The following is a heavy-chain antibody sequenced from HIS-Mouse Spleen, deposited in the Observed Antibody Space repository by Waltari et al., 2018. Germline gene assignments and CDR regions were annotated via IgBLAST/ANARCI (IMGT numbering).Heavy chain of an antibody. D-gene: IGHD6-13*01. Sequence: QLQLQESGPGLVKPSETLSLTCTVSGGSISSSSYYWGWIRQPPGKWLEWIGRIHYRGSTYYNPALKSRVTISVDTSKNQFSLKLSAVTAADTAVYYCAREIPYSSSWYDWYFDLWGRGTLVTVSS. CDR3: AREIPYSSSWYDWYFDL. V-gene: IGHV4-39*07. CDR2: IHYRGST. J-gene: IGHJ2*01. CDR1: GGSISSSSYY.